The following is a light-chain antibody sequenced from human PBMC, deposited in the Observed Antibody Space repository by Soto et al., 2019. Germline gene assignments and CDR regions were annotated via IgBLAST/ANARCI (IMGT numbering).Light chain of an antibody. CDR3: GTWYSRLRVVV. CDR1: SSNIGNNY. CDR2: DNN. V-gene: IGLV1-51*01. Sequence: QSVLTQPPSVSAAPRQKVAISCSGSSSNIGNNYVSWYHRVPGSAPKLLIYDNNERPSGIPDRFSGSKSGTSATLDITGLQTGDEGDYYCGTWYSRLRVVVFGGGTKVAVL. J-gene: IGLJ2*01.